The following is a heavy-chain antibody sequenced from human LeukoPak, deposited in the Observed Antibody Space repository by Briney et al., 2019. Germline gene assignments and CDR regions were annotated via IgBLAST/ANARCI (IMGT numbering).Heavy chain of an antibody. CDR1: GFTFSTHG. V-gene: IGHV3-30*02. J-gene: IGHJ4*02. CDR2: IWYDGTKQ. CDR3: GKDGGSSDGDY. Sequence: GGSLRLSCAASGFTFSTHGMHWVRQAPGKGLEWVTFIWYDGTKQFYADSVKGRFTISRDISKSTLYLQMNSLRAEDTAVYYCGKDGGSSDGDYWGQGTLVTVSS. D-gene: IGHD1-26*01.